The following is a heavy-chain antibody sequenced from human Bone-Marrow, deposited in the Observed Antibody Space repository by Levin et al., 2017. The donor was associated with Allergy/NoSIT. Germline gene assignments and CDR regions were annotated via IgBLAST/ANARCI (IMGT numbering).Heavy chain of an antibody. V-gene: IGHV4-4*07. CDR1: GGSITNSY. D-gene: IGHD3-22*01. Sequence: SQTLSLTCTVSGGSITNSYWSWIRQPAGKGLEWIGRIYIGRNTDYNPSLQSRVTMSLDTSKNQFSLQLTSVTAADTAVYYCAREHKDYDGDGYYYGCWGRGTLVTVSS. CDR3: AREHKDYDGDGYYYGC. CDR2: IYIGRNT. J-gene: IGHJ4*02.